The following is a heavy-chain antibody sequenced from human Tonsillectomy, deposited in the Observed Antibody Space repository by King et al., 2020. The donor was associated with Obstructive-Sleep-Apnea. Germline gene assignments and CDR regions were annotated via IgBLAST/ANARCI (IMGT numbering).Heavy chain of an antibody. J-gene: IGHJ6*02. Sequence: VQLVESGSELKKPGASVNVSCTASGNTFTSNAVNWVRQAPGHGLEWMGWINTNTGSPTYAQGFTGRFVFSLDTSVSTAYLQISSLKAEDTAVYYCARAYYDILTGYYSYYYGMDVWGQGTTVTVSS. CDR2: INTNTGSP. CDR3: ARAYYDILTGYYSYYYGMDV. V-gene: IGHV7-4-1*02. CDR1: GNTFTSNA. D-gene: IGHD3-9*01.